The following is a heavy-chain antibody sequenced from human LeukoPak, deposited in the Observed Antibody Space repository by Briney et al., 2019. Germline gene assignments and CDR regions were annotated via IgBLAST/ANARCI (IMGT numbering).Heavy chain of an antibody. Sequence: ASVKVSCKASGYTFTSYGISWVRQAPGQGLEWMGWISAYNGNTNYAQKLQGRVTMTTDTSTSTAYMELRSPRSDDTAVYYCARDLKTDYDYVWGSYRYRGPKDYWGQGTLVAVSS. CDR1: GYTFTSYG. D-gene: IGHD3-16*02. CDR3: ARDLKTDYDYVWGSYRYRGPKDY. CDR2: ISAYNGNT. V-gene: IGHV1-18*01. J-gene: IGHJ4*02.